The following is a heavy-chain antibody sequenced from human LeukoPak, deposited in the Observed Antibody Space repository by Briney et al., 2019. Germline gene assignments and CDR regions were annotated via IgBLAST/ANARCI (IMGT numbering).Heavy chain of an antibody. CDR2: IYSDGTT. Sequence: GGSLSLSCAASGFSVTSNYMSWVRQAPGKGLGWVSVIYSDGTTYYADSVKGRFTISRDNSKNMLYLQMNRLRAGDTAVYYCAREEGYYFDRSGYSYFQHWGQGTLVTVSS. J-gene: IGHJ1*01. V-gene: IGHV3-66*01. CDR1: GFSVTSNY. CDR3: AREEGYYFDRSGYSYFQH. D-gene: IGHD3-22*01.